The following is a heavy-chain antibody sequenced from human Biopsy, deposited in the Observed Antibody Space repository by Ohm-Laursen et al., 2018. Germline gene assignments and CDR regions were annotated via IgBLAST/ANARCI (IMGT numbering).Heavy chain of an antibody. J-gene: IGHJ6*02. Sequence: TQTLTLTCTFSGFSLSSGMCVTWIRQPPGKALEWLAHIDWDDDEHYSTSLKTRLTISKDTSKNQVVLTMTNMDPVDTATYYCARFLEYSDSADFCYGMDVWGQGTTVTVSS. CDR1: GFSLSSGMC. CDR3: ARFLEYSDSADFCYGMDV. D-gene: IGHD2/OR15-2a*01. V-gene: IGHV2-70*01. CDR2: IDWDDDE.